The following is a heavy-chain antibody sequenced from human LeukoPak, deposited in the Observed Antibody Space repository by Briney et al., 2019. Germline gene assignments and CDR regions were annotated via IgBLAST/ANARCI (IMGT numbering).Heavy chain of an antibody. J-gene: IGHJ4*02. D-gene: IGHD3-10*01. CDR3: ARDSPVTAITMVRGAYWPRGYFDY. Sequence: QPGRSLRLSCAASGFTFSSYGMHWVRQAPGKGLEWVAVIWYDGSNKYYADSVKGRFTISRDNSKNTLYLQMNSLRAEDTAVYYCARDSPVTAITMVRGAYWPRGYFDYWGQGTLVTVSS. CDR1: GFTFSSYG. CDR2: IWYDGSNK. V-gene: IGHV3-33*01.